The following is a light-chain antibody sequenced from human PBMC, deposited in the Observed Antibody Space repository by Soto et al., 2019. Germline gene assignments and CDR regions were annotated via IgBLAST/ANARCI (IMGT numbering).Light chain of an antibody. V-gene: IGKV1-5*03. Sequence: DIHMTQSPSTLSASVGDRVTITCRASHSISIWLAWYQQKPGKAPNLLIYKTSSLESGVPSRFSGSGSGTEFTLTISSLQPDDFATSYCQHWNDYSWTFGQGTKVEVK. CDR3: QHWNDYSWT. J-gene: IGKJ1*01. CDR1: HSISIW. CDR2: KTS.